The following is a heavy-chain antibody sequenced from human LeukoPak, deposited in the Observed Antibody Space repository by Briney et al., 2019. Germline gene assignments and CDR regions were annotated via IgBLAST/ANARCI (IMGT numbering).Heavy chain of an antibody. CDR1: GGSFSGYY. CDR3: AREGITMVRGVIDY. J-gene: IGHJ4*02. D-gene: IGHD3-10*01. CDR2: INHSGST. V-gene: IGHV4-34*01. Sequence: PSETLSLTCAVYGGSFSGYYWSWIRQPPGKGLEWIGEINHSGSTNYNPSLKSRVTISVDTSKNQFSLTLSSVTAADTAVYYCAREGITMVRGVIDYWGQGTLVTVSS.